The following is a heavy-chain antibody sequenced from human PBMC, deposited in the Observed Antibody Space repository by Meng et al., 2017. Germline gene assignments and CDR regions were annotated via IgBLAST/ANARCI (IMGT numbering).Heavy chain of an antibody. D-gene: IGHD6-19*01. CDR3: ARAGLSSGWSRELDY. CDR1: GFTFDDYG. Sequence: GESLKISCAASGFTFDDYGMSWVRQAPGKGLEWVSGINCNGGSTGYADSVKGRFTISRDNAKNSLYLQMNSLRAEDTALYYCARAGLSSGWSRELDYWGQGTLVTVSS. J-gene: IGHJ4*02. CDR2: INCNGGST. V-gene: IGHV3-20*04.